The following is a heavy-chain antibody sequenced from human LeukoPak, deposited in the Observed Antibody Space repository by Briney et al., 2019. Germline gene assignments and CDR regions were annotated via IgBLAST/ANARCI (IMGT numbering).Heavy chain of an antibody. D-gene: IGHD6-13*01. CDR2: IYYSGST. CDR3: ARVKTSSWSRAFDY. V-gene: IGHV4-39*07. J-gene: IGHJ4*02. Sequence: SETLSLTCTVSGGSISSSSYYWGWIRQPPGKGLEWIGSIYYSGSTYYNPSLKSRVTISEDTSKNQFSLKLSSVTAADTAVYYCARVKTSSWSRAFDYWGQGTLVTVSS. CDR1: GGSISSSSYY.